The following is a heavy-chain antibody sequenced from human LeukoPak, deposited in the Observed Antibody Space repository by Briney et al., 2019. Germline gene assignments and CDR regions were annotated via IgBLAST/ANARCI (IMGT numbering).Heavy chain of an antibody. J-gene: IGHJ5*02. CDR2: INPHGSEK. D-gene: IGHD3-9*01. Sequence: GGSLRLSCAASGFTFSSFWMTWVRQAPGKGLEWVANINPHGSEKYYADSVKGRFTISRDNARNSLYLQMNSLRAEDTALYYRARDVDRRDDPWGQGALVTVSS. V-gene: IGHV3-7*01. CDR1: GFTFSSFW. CDR3: ARDVDRRDDP.